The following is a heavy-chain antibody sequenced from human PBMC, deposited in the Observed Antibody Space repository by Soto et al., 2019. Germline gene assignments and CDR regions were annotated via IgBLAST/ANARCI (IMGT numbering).Heavy chain of an antibody. V-gene: IGHV4-34*01. CDR1: GGSFSGYY. CDR3: ARGLWFGVSYYYYYMDV. D-gene: IGHD3-10*01. J-gene: IGHJ6*03. CDR2: INHSGST. Sequence: QVQLQQWGAGLLKPSETLSLTCAVYGGSFSGYYWSWIRQPPGKGLAWIGEINHSGSTNYNPSLKSRVTISVDTSKNQFSLKLCSVTAADTAVYYCARGLWFGVSYYYYYMDVWGKGTTVTVSS.